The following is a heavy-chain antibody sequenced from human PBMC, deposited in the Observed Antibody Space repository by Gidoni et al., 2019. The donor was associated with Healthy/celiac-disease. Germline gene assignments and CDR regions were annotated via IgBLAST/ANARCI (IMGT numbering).Heavy chain of an antibody. CDR3: AQERSSWTSFRY. V-gene: IGHV3-23*01. D-gene: IGHD6-13*01. CDR2: SSGSGDST. J-gene: IGHJ4*02. Sequence: EVQLLESGGGLVQPGGSLRLSCAASGFTFSNYAMSWARQAPGKGLEWCSTSSGSGDSTYYADSVKERFTISRDNAKNTLYLQMNSLRAEDTAVYYCAQERSSWTSFRYWGQGILVTVSS. CDR1: GFTFSNYA.